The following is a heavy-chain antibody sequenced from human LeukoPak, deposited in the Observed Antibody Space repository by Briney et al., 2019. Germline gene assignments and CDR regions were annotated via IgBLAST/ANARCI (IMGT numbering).Heavy chain of an antibody. CDR3: AASYGGNFYFDY. V-gene: IGHV3-30*03. D-gene: IGHD4-23*01. CDR1: GFTFNSYG. Sequence: GGSLRLSCAASGFTFNSYGMHWVRQAPGKGLEWVAVISYDGSDKYYADSVKGRFTISRDNSKNTLYVQMNSLRAEDTAVYYCAASYGGNFYFDYWGQGTLVTVSS. J-gene: IGHJ4*02. CDR2: ISYDGSDK.